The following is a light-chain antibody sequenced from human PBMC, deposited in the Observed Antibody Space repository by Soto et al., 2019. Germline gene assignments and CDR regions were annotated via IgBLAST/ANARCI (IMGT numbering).Light chain of an antibody. CDR2: GAS. CDR1: QSVSSQ. CDR3: QQYGNWPPLT. J-gene: IGKJ4*01. V-gene: IGKV3-15*01. Sequence: EIVMTQSPATLSVSPGERATLFCRASQSVSSQLDWYQQKPGQAPRLLIYGASTRATGIPARFSGSGSGTEFTLTISSLQSEDFAVYYCQQYGNWPPLTFGGGTKVEIK.